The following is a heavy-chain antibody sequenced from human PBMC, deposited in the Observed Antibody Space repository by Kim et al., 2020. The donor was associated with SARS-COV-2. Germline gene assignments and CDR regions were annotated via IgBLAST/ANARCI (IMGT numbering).Heavy chain of an antibody. V-gene: IGHV4-34*01. Sequence: SETLSLTCAVYGGSFSGHYWNWIRQPPGKGLEWIGHVHESGITTYTPSLQSRVAISVDTSKNQVSLKLTSVTAADTAFYYCARGRAGVVPDPILGIGPYYDYFIMDVWGHGTTVTVSS. CDR3: ARGRAGVVPDPILGIGPYYDYFIMDV. J-gene: IGHJ6*02. CDR1: GGSFSGHY. CDR2: VHESGIT. D-gene: IGHD7-27*01.